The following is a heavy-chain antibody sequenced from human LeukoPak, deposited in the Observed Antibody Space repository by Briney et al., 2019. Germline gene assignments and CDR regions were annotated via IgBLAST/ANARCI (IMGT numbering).Heavy chain of an antibody. Sequence: ASVKVSCKASGGTFSSYAISWVRQAPGQGLEWMGIINPSGGSTSYAQKFQGRVTMTRDTSTSTVYMELSSLRSEDTAVYYCASSGAAAGQRDYWGQGTLVTVSS. V-gene: IGHV1-46*01. D-gene: IGHD6-13*01. CDR1: GGTFSSYA. J-gene: IGHJ4*02. CDR3: ASSGAAAGQRDY. CDR2: INPSGGST.